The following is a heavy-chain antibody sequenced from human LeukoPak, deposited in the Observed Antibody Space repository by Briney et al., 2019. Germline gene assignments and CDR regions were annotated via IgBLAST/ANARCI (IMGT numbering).Heavy chain of an antibody. CDR1: GASISGSHYY. D-gene: IGHD2-15*01. CDR2: IYYSGST. Sequence: RSSETLSLTCTVSGASISGSHYYWGWIRQPPGKGLEWIATIYYSGSTNYNPSLKSRVTISVDKSKNQFSLKLSSVTAADTAVYYCARDTPWWYYGMDVWGQGTTVTVSS. J-gene: IGHJ6*02. CDR3: ARDTPWWYYGMDV. V-gene: IGHV4-39*07.